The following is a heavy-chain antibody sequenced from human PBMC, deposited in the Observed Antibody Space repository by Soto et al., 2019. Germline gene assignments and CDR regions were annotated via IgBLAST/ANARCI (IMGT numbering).Heavy chain of an antibody. CDR1: GYSFTSYW. CDR3: ARHDWDSCSWYAPNFDD. CDR2: IYPGDSDT. J-gene: IGHJ4*02. Sequence: GESLKISCKGSGYSFTSYWIGWVRQMPGKGLEWMGIIYPGDSDTRYSPSFQGQVTISADKSISTAYPQWSSLKASDTAMYYCARHDWDSCSWYAPNFDDWGQGTLVTVSS. V-gene: IGHV5-51*01. D-gene: IGHD6-13*01.